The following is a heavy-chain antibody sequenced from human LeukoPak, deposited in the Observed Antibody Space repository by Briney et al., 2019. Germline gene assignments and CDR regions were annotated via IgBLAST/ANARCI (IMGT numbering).Heavy chain of an antibody. J-gene: IGHJ4*02. CDR1: GFTFSNYA. CDR3: AREVFVRGRVPMPFDY. V-gene: IGHV3-30-3*01. Sequence: PGRSLRLSCAASGFTFSNYAIHWVRQAPGKGLEWMAVISYDGSKKDYADSVKGRFTISRDSPRNTLYLQMDSLRAEDTAVYYCAREVFVRGRVPMPFDYWGQGALVTVSS. CDR2: ISYDGSKK. D-gene: IGHD2-8*01.